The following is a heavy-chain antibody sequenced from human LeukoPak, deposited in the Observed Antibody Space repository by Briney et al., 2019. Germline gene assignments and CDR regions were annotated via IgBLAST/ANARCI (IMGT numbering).Heavy chain of an antibody. D-gene: IGHD3-10*01. CDR2: IKEDGSEK. CDR1: GFTLSSYW. CDR3: ARDSVAGVPFDAFDI. J-gene: IGHJ3*02. Sequence: GGSLRLSCAASGFTLSSYWMSWVRQAPGKGLEWVANIKEDGSEKYYVDSVKGRFTISRDNAKNSLYLHMNSLTAEDTAMYYCARDSVAGVPFDAFDIWGQGTMVRVSS. V-gene: IGHV3-7*03.